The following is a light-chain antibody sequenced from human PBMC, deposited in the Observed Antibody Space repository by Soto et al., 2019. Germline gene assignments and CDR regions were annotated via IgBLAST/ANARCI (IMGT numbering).Light chain of an antibody. CDR3: HQRQSWHRT. Sequence: IVLTHSPGTLSLSPGESATLSCRPRQSVTSRYLAWYQQQPGQAPRLLIYLTSNRADGVPSWFSAWGSETALTLTISDVQPEDFAVYYCHQRQSWHRTFGQGTKVDIK. J-gene: IGKJ1*01. CDR1: QSVTSRY. V-gene: IGKV3D-11*02. CDR2: LTS.